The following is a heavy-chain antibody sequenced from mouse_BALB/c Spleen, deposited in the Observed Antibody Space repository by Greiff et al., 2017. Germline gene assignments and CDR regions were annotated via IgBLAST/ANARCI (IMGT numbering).Heavy chain of an antibody. CDR3: ARSTDWGFAY. D-gene: IGHD4-1*01. CDR1: GYTFTDYA. V-gene: IGHV1S137*01. CDR2: ISTYYGDA. J-gene: IGHJ3*01. Sequence: SGAELVRPGVSVKISCKGSGYTFTDYAMHWVKQSHAKSLEWIGVISTYYGDASYNQKFKGKATMTVDKSSSTAYMELARLTSEDSAIYYCARSTDWGFAYWGQGTLVTVSA.